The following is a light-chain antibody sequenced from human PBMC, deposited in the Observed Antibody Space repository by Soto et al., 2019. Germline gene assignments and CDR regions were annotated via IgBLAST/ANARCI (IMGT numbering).Light chain of an antibody. CDR2: GAS. CDR1: QSVSSN. CDR3: QQYNSWPLT. V-gene: IGKV3-15*01. Sequence: EIWMTQSPAILSVSPGDRAALSCGASQSVSSNLAWYQKKHGKAPRLLIYGASTMASGVPARLRGSGYGTDLTISISPMQSEDFEAYYCQQYNSWPLTFGHGTKVDIK. J-gene: IGKJ1*01.